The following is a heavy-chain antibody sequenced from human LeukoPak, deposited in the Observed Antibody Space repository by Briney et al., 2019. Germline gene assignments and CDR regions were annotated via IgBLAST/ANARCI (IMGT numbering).Heavy chain of an antibody. CDR3: ARDLADFWSGYYTDY. CDR2: IRQDGGEK. D-gene: IGHD3-3*01. J-gene: IGHJ4*02. CDR1: GFTFSSYW. V-gene: IGHV3-7*01. Sequence: GGSLRLSCAASGFTFSSYWMSWVRQAPGKGLEWVANIRQDGGEKYYVDSVKGRFTISRDNAKNSLYLQMNSLRAEDTAVYYCARDLADFWSGYYTDYWGQGTLVTVSS.